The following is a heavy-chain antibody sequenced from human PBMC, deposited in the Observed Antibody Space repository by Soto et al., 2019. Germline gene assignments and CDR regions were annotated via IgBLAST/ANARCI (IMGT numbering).Heavy chain of an antibody. CDR1: GFTFSSYC. D-gene: IGHD4-17*01. V-gene: IGHV3-33*01. CDR3: ARALQNYGTTPSGY. Sequence: GGSLRLSCAASGFTFSSYCRHWVRQAPGKGLEWVAVIWYDGSNKYYADSVKGRFTISRDNSKNTLYLQMNSLRAEDTAVYYCARALQNYGTTPSGYWGQGTLVTVSS. CDR2: IWYDGSNK. J-gene: IGHJ4*02.